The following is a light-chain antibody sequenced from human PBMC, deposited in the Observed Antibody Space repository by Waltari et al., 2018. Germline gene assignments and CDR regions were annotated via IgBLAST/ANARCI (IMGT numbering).Light chain of an antibody. CDR1: QSVSTD. J-gene: IGKJ1*01. CDR2: HAS. CDR3: QHYLRLPAT. Sequence: ELVLPQSPGTLSFSPGTRATLSCRASQSVSTDLAWYQQKPGQAPRLLIYHASTRATGIPDRFSGSGSGTDFSLTISRLEPEDFAVYHCQHYLRLPATFGQGTKVEIK. V-gene: IGKV3-20*01.